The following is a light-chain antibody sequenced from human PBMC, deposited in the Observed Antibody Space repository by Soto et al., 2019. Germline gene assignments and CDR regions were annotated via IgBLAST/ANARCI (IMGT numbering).Light chain of an antibody. CDR2: ANS. V-gene: IGLV1-40*01. J-gene: IGLJ3*02. CDR1: SSNIGADYD. CDR3: MQALQTPHT. Sequence: QSVLTQPPSVSGAPGQRLTISCTGSSSNIGADYDVHWYQQLPGTAPKLLIYANSNRPSGVPDRFSGSGSGTDFTLKISRVEAEDVGVYYCMQALQTPHTFGQGTK.